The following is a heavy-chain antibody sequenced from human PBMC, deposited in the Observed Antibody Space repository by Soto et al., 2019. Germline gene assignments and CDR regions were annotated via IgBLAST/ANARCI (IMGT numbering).Heavy chain of an antibody. CDR3: AKFQGARIAAPWLRAFHI. Sequence: GGSLRLSCAASGFTFSSYAMSWVRQAPGKGLEWVSAISGSGDSTYYADSVKGRFTTSRDNSKNTLYLQMNSLRAEATAVYYCAKFQGARIAAPWLRAFHIWGQGTMVTVSS. D-gene: IGHD6-6*01. J-gene: IGHJ3*02. CDR2: ISGSGDST. CDR1: GFTFSSYA. V-gene: IGHV3-23*01.